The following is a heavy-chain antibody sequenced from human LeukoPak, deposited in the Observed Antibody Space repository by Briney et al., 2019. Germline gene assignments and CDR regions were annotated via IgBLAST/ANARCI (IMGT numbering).Heavy chain of an antibody. D-gene: IGHD6-19*01. V-gene: IGHV1-8*01. CDR1: GYTFTSYD. CDR3: ARLKYSSGWYEDY. J-gene: IGHJ4*02. Sequence: ASVKVSCKASGYTFTSYDINWVRQATGQGLEWMGWMNPNSGNTGYAQKFEGRVAMTRNTSISTAYMELSSLRSEDTAVYYCARLKYSSGWYEDYWGQGTLVTVSS. CDR2: MNPNSGNT.